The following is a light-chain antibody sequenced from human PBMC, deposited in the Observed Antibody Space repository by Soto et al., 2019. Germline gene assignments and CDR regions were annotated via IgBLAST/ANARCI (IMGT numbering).Light chain of an antibody. V-gene: IGLV2-11*01. CDR1: RSDVGGYNY. J-gene: IGLJ1*01. CDR2: DVS. Sequence: QSVLTQPRSVSGSPGQSVTISCTVTRSDVGGYNYVSWYQQHPGKAPKLIIYDVSKRPSGVPDRFSGSKSGNTASLSISGLQAEDEADYYCCSYAGRYTYVFGTGTKVT. CDR3: CSYAGRYTYV.